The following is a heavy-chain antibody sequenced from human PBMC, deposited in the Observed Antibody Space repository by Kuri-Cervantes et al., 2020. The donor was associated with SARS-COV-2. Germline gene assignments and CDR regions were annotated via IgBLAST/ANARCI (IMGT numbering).Heavy chain of an antibody. CDR2: IIPIFGIT. J-gene: IGHJ5*02. D-gene: IGHD5-18*01. Sequence: SVKVSCKASGGTFSSYAISWVRQAPGQGLEWMGGIIPIFGITNYAQKFQGRVTITADKSTSTAYMELSSLRSEDTAVYYCARDWDTRSWFDPWGQGTLVTVSS. CDR1: GGTFSSYA. V-gene: IGHV1-69*10. CDR3: ARDWDTRSWFDP.